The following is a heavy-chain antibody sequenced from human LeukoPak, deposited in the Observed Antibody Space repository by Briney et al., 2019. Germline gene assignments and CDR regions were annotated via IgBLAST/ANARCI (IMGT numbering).Heavy chain of an antibody. CDR3: ARSILRGNDAFDI. V-gene: IGHV3-53*01. CDR2: IYSGGGT. J-gene: IGHJ3*02. CDR1: GFSVTNNY. D-gene: IGHD2-15*01. Sequence: GGSLRLSCAVSGFSVTNNYMSWARQAPGKGLEWVSVIYSGGGTSYADSVKGRFTISRDSSNNTLYLQMNSLRAEDTAVYYCARSILRGNDAFDIWGQGTMVTVSS.